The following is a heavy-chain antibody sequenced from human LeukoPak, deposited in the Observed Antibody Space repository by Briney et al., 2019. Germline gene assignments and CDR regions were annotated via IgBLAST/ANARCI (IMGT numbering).Heavy chain of an antibody. D-gene: IGHD2-15*01. CDR3: ARDPPALEDFDY. CDR1: GFTFSSYN. J-gene: IGHJ4*02. Sequence: GGSLRLSCAASGFTFSSYNMNWVRQAPGKGLEWVSYISGRGNTIKYADSVKGRFTISRDNGKNSLYLHMSSLRAEDTAVYYCARDPPALEDFDYWGQGTQATVSS. CDR2: ISGRGNTI. V-gene: IGHV3-48*04.